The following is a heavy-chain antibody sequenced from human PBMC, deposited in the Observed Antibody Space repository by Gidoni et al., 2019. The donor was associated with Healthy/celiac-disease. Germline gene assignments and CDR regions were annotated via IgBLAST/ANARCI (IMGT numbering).Heavy chain of an antibody. V-gene: IGHV3-23*01. D-gene: IGHD3-3*01. CDR3: AKDLSNYDFWSGYWGNNWFDP. CDR2: ISGSGGST. CDR1: GFTFRRYA. Sequence: EVQLLASGGGLVQPGGSLRLHCAASGFTFRRYAMSWVRQGPGKGLEWVSAISGSGGSTYYADSVKGRFTISRDNSKNTLYLQMNSLRAEDTAVYYCAKDLSNYDFWSGYWGNNWFDPWGQGTLVTVSS. J-gene: IGHJ5*02.